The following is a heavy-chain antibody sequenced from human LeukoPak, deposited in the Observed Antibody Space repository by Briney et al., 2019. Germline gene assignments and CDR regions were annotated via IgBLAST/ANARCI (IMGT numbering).Heavy chain of an antibody. CDR3: ARQSYGDYGSFDY. V-gene: IGHV4-59*08. CDR2: IYYSGST. CDR1: RGSISTYY. D-gene: IGHD4-17*01. J-gene: IGHJ4*02. Sequence: SETLSLTCTVSRGSISTYYWSWIRQPPGKGLEWIGYIYYSGSTNYNPSLKSRVTISVDTSKNQFSLKLSSVTAADTAVYYCARQSYGDYGSFDYWGQGTLVTVSS.